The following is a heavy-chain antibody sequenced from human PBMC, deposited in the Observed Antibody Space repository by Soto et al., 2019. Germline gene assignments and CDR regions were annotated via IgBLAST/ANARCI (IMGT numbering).Heavy chain of an antibody. CDR2: IKSKTDGGTT. Sequence: GGSLRLSCAASGFTFSNAWMSWVRQAPGKGLEWVGRIKSKTDGGTTDYAAPVKGRFTISRDDSKNTLYLQMNSLKTEDTAVYYCTTTRMTTVTSLFGGAFDIWGQGTMVTVSS. CDR3: TTTRMTTVTSLFGGAFDI. J-gene: IGHJ3*02. CDR1: GFTFSNAW. D-gene: IGHD4-17*01. V-gene: IGHV3-15*01.